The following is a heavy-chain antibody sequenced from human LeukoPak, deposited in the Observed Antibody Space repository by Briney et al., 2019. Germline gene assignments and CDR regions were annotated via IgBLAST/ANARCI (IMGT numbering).Heavy chain of an antibody. CDR3: ARVWQDYSGVDY. CDR1: GFTISNYW. V-gene: IGHV3-74*03. CDR2: IHPDGSIT. D-gene: IGHD2-21*01. J-gene: IGHJ4*02. Sequence: PGGSLRLSCVGSGFTISNYWMHWVRQAPGTGLVWVSRIHPDGSITTYADSVKGRFAISRDNAKSSLYLQMNSLRDEDTAVYYCARVWQDYSGVDYWGQGTLVTVSS.